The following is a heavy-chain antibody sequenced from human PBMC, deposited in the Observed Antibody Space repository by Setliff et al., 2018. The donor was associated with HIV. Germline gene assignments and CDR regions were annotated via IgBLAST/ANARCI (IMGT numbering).Heavy chain of an antibody. CDR1: GFTFSNYA. D-gene: IGHD3-9*01. Sequence: SLRLSCAASGFTFSNYAVHWVRQAPGKGLEWVAFISYDGSTKFYADSVKGRFTISRDNSKNTLYLQMNSLRAEDTAVYYCAREGSINDIFNGGYMDVWGKGTTVTVSS. CDR2: ISYDGSTK. CDR3: AREGSINDIFNGGYMDV. J-gene: IGHJ6*03. V-gene: IGHV3-30*04.